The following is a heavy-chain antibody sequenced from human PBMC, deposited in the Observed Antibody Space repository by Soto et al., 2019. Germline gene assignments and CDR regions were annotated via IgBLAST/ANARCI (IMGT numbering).Heavy chain of an antibody. D-gene: IGHD4-17*01. CDR1: GFSLSTSGVG. J-gene: IGHJ4*02. Sequence: QITLKESDPTLVKPTQTLTLTCTLSGFSLSTSGVGVGWISQPPGKALEWLALVYWDDNKRYSPSLKSRLTITTDATKNQVDLRMANMDPVDTATYYCARHMTAVGYFAYWGQGTLVTVSS. V-gene: IGHV2-5*02. CDR3: ARHMTAVGYFAY. CDR2: VYWDDNK.